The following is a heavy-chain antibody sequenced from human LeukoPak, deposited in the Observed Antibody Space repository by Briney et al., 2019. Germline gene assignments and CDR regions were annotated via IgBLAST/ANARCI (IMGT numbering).Heavy chain of an antibody. J-gene: IGHJ6*04. Sequence: SETLSLTCAVSGYSISSGYYWGWIRQPPGKGLEWIGSIYHSGSTYYNPSLKSRVTISVDTSKNQFSLKLSSVTAAVTAVYYCARVLVVVAATSYYYYGMDVWGKGTTVTVSS. CDR2: IYHSGST. CDR1: GYSISSGYY. D-gene: IGHD2-15*01. CDR3: ARVLVVVAATSYYYYGMDV. V-gene: IGHV4-38-2*01.